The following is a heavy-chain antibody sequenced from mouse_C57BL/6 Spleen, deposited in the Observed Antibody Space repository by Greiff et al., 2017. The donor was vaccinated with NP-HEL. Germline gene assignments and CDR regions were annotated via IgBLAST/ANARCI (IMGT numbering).Heavy chain of an antibody. J-gene: IGHJ2*01. CDR1: GFNFTNYY. Sequence: EVQVVESVAELVRPGASVKLSCTASGFNFTNYYMHWVKQRPEQGLEWIGRIDTANGNTKYAPKFQGKATITADTSSNTAYLQLSSLTSDDTAIYYWASGFYYFDYWGQGTTLTVSS. D-gene: IGHD4-1*01. V-gene: IGHV14-3*01. CDR3: ASGFYYFDY. CDR2: IDTANGNT.